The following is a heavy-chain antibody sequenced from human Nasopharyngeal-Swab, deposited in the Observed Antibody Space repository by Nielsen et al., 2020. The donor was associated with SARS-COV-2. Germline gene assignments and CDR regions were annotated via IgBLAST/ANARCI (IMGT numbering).Heavy chain of an antibody. CDR3: ARDWSYYYDSSGLEDDY. CDR2: VNHGGDT. CDR1: GGSFSGHQ. J-gene: IGHJ4*02. V-gene: IGHV4-34*01. Sequence: SETLSLTCAVYGGSFSGHQWSWVRQPPGKGLEWIGEVNHGGDTNYNPSLKSRVTISVATSKNQFSLKLSSVTAADTAVYYCARDWSYYYDSSGLEDDYWGQGTLVTVSS. D-gene: IGHD3-22*01.